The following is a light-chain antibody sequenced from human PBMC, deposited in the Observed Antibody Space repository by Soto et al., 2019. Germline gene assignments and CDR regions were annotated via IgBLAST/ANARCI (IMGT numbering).Light chain of an antibody. V-gene: IGKV3-15*01. CDR2: GAA. J-gene: IGKJ3*01. Sequence: EIVMTQSPATLSVSPGERATLSCRASQSVSGNLAWYQQKPGQAPRLLIYGAATRATGIPARFSGSGSGTEFTLTISSLQSADFAVYYCQQYNNWPPFTFGPGTKVDIK. CDR1: QSVSGN. CDR3: QQYNNWPPFT.